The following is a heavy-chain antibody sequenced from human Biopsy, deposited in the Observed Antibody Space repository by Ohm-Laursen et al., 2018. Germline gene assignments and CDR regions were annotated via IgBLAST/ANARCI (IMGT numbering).Heavy chain of an antibody. D-gene: IGHD2-8*01. CDR2: IKHSGST. J-gene: IGHJ6*02. Sequence: GTLSLTCAVYVGSFSGYYWSWIRQPPGKGLEWIGEIKHSGSTNYNPSLKSRVTISVDTSKNQFSLKLSSVAAADTAVYYCARGMRYCTNAVCYKSGSGSYYRYYYGMDVWGQGTTVTVSS. CDR3: ARGMRYCTNAVCYKSGSGSYYRYYYGMDV. V-gene: IGHV4-34*01. CDR1: VGSFSGYY.